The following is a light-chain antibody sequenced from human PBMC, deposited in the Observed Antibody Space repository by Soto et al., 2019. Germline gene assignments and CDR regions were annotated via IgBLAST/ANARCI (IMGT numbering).Light chain of an antibody. CDR1: QSVSSDS. Sequence: EIVLTQSPGTLSFSPGERATLSCRASQSVSSDSLAWYQQKPGQAPRLLIYGASSRAAGIPDRFSGSGSGTDFTLTVSRLEPEDVTLFYSQQSGSPPPPFGQGTKVDNK. V-gene: IGKV3-20*01. CDR2: GAS. CDR3: QQSGSPPPP. J-gene: IGKJ2*01.